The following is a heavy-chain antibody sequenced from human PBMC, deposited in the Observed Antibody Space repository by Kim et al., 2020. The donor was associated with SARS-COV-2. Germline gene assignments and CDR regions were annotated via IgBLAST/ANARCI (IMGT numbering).Heavy chain of an antibody. CDR2: IYHSGST. CDR1: GGSISSSNW. D-gene: IGHD3-22*01. J-gene: IGHJ4*02. V-gene: IGHV4-4*02. CDR3: ARVNKYDSSGYYS. Sequence: SETLSLTCAVSGGSISSSNWWSWVRQPPGKGLEWIGEIYHSGSTNYNPSLKSRVTISVDKSKNQFSLKLSSVTAADTAVYYCARVNKYDSSGYYSWGQGTLVTVSS.